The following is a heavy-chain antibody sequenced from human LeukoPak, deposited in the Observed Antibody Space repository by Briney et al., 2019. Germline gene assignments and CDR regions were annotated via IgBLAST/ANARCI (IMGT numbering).Heavy chain of an antibody. J-gene: IGHJ4*02. V-gene: IGHV4-39*01. CDR2: IYYSGST. CDR1: GGSISSSSYY. CDR3: ARQTGSGLFILP. Sequence: PSETLSLTCTVSGGSISSSSYYWGWIRQPPGKGLEWIGSIYYSGSTYYNPSLKSRVTISVDTSKNQFSLKLTSVTAADTAVYYCARQTGSGLFILPGGQGTLVTVSS. D-gene: IGHD3/OR15-3a*01.